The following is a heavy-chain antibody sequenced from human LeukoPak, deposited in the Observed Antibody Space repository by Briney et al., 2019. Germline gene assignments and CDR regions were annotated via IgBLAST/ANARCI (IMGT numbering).Heavy chain of an antibody. CDR2: ISSSGSTI. D-gene: IGHD4-17*01. J-gene: IGHJ4*02. CDR3: ARDLATVTTN. V-gene: IGHV3-48*03. Sequence: GGSLRLSCAASGFTFSSYEMNWVRQAPGKGLEWVSYISSSGSTIYYADSVKGRFTISRDNAKNSLYLQMNSLRAEDTAVYYCARDLATVTTNWGQGTLVTVSS. CDR1: GFTFSSYE.